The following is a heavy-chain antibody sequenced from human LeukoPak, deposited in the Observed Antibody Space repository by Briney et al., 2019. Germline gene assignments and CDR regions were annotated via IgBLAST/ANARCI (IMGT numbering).Heavy chain of an antibody. D-gene: IGHD6-13*01. V-gene: IGHV3-21*01. CDR1: GFTFSSYS. Sequence: PGGSLRLSCAASGFTFSSYSMNWVRQAPGKGLEWVSSISSSSSYIYYAGSVKGRFTISRDNAKNSLYLQMNSLRAEDTAVYYCARGSSSLAGYMDVWGKGTTVTVSS. CDR2: ISSSSSYI. CDR3: ARGSSSLAGYMDV. J-gene: IGHJ6*03.